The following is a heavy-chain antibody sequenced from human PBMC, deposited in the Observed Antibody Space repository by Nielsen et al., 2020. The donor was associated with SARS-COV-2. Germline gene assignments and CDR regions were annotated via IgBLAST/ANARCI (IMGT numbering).Heavy chain of an antibody. J-gene: IGHJ4*02. CDR1: GFTFSRYA. Sequence: GESLKISCAASGFTFSRYALHWVRQAPGKGLEWVAIISYDGSTLYNADSVKGRFTISRDNAKNSLYLQMNSLRAEDTALYHCASFDCTNGVCLDYWGQGTLVTVSS. CDR2: ISYDGSTL. CDR3: ASFDCTNGVCLDY. V-gene: IGHV3-30*04. D-gene: IGHD2-8*01.